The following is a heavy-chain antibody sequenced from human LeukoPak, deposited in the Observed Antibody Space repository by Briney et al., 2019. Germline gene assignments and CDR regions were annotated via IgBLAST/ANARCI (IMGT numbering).Heavy chain of an antibody. Sequence: PGGSLRLSCAASGFTFSSYEMNWVRQAPGKGLEWVSYISSSGSTIYYADSVKGRFTISRDNAKNSLYLQMNSLRAEDTAVYYCARVTFDWPDYWGQGTLVTVSS. CDR2: ISSSGSTI. CDR3: ARVTFDWPDY. D-gene: IGHD3-9*01. V-gene: IGHV3-48*03. CDR1: GFTFSSYE. J-gene: IGHJ4*02.